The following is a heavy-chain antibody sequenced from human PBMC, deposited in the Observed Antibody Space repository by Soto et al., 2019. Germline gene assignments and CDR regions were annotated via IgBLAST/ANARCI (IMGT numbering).Heavy chain of an antibody. J-gene: IGHJ3*02. CDR1: GFTFSSYS. CDR3: ARVWDAVAGNDAFDI. CDR2: ISSSSSYI. Sequence: GGSLRLSCAASGFTFSSYSMNWVRQAPGKGLEWVSSISSSSSYIYYADSVKGRFTISRDNAKNSLYLQMNSLRAEDTAVYYCARVWDAVAGNDAFDIWGQGTMVTVSS. D-gene: IGHD6-19*01. V-gene: IGHV3-21*01.